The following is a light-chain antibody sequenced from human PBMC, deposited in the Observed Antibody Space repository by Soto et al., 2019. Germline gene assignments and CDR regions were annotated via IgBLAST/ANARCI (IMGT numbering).Light chain of an antibody. Sequence: EIVLTQSPGSLSLSPGERATLSCRASQSVDSTFFAWYQKKPGQAPRLLMYDVSKRATGIPDRFSGSESGTDFTLTSSVLESEDFTLYYCQQYMSSVTLSQGTRVEIK. V-gene: IGKV3-20*01. J-gene: IGKJ1*01. CDR1: QSVDSTF. CDR3: QQYMSSVT. CDR2: DVS.